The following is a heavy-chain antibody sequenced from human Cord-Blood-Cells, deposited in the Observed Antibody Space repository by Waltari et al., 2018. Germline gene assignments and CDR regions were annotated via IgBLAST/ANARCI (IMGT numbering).Heavy chain of an antibody. CDR3: ASETNWGFRSIGY. V-gene: IGHV1-2*02. CDR1: GYTFTAYS. CDR2: INPNSGGT. D-gene: IGHD7-27*01. J-gene: IGHJ4*02. Sequence: QVQLVQSGAEVKKPGASVQVSCKASGYTFTAYSMHWVRPAPGQGLEWMGWINPNSGGTNYAQKFQGRVTMTRDTSISTAYMELSRLRSDDTAVYYCASETNWGFRSIGYWGQGTLVTVSS.